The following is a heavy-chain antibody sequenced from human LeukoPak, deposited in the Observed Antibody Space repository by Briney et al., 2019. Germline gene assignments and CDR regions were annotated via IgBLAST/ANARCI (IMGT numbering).Heavy chain of an antibody. Sequence: PGGSLRLSCAASGFTFSSYAMSWVRQSPGKALEGVSAISGSGGTTYYADSVKGRFTISRDNSKNTMYLQMNSLRAEDTAVYSCAKVLEYYVEPLYFDYWGQGTLVTVSS. V-gene: IGHV3-23*01. CDR1: GFTFSSYA. CDR2: ISGSGGTT. CDR3: AKVLEYYVEPLYFDY. D-gene: IGHD3-10*02. J-gene: IGHJ4*02.